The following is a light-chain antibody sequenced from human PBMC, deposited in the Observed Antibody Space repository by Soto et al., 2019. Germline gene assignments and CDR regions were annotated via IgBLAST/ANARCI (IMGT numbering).Light chain of an antibody. J-gene: IGLJ3*02. V-gene: IGLV2-14*03. CDR3: GSYTGSTTLGV. Sequence: QSVLTQPASVSGSPGHSITISCTGTSNDVGGYNYVSWYQQHPGKAPKLMIYDVSSRPSGVSDRFSGSKSGNTASLTISGLQPEDEADYYCGSYTGSTTLGVFGGGTKLTVL. CDR2: DVS. CDR1: SNDVGGYNY.